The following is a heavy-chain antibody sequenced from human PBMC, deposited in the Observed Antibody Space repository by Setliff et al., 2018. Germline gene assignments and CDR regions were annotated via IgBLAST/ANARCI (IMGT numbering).Heavy chain of an antibody. V-gene: IGHV4-39*07. Sequence: PSETLSLTCTVSGGSISSSGYYWGWIRQPPGKGLEWIGSIYYRGSTYYNPSLESRVTMSVDASKNQFSLKLSSVTAADTAAYYCARGDSSGYYYILFDFWGQGTLVTVSS. CDR1: GGSISSSGYY. CDR3: ARGDSSGYYYILFDF. D-gene: IGHD3-22*01. J-gene: IGHJ4*02. CDR2: IYYRGST.